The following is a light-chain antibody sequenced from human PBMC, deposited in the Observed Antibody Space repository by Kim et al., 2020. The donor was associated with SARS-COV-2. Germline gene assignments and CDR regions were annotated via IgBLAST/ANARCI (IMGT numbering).Light chain of an antibody. J-gene: IGLJ1*01. CDR3: AAWDDSLNIYV. V-gene: IGLV1-44*01. CDR2: SNN. CDR1: SSNIGSNT. Sequence: GQRVTISCSGSSSNIGSNTVNWYQQVPGTAPKLLIYSNNQRPSGVPDRFSGSKSGTSASLAISGLQSEDEADYYCAAWDDSLNIYVFGSGTKSPS.